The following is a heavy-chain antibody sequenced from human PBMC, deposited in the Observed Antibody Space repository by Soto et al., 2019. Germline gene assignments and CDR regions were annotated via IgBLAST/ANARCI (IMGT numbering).Heavy chain of an antibody. CDR2: ISGSGGST. D-gene: IGHD3-10*01. CDR1: GFTFSSYA. V-gene: IGHV3-23*01. CDR3: AKAGYGSGSFLQPYYYYYMDV. J-gene: IGHJ6*03. Sequence: GALRLSCAASGFTFSSYAMSWVRQAPGKGLEWVSAISGSGGSTYYADSVKGRFTISRDNSKNTLYLQMNSLRAEDTAVYYCAKAGYGSGSFLQPYYYYYMDVWGKGTTVTVSS.